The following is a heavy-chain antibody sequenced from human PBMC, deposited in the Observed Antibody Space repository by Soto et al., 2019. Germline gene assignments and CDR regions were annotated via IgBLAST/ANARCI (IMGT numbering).Heavy chain of an antibody. CDR3: ARERGNSGTFDY. J-gene: IGHJ4*02. CDR2: INPGAGGI. CDR1: GYRFTAYA. D-gene: IGHD6-25*01. V-gene: IGHV1-3*01. Sequence: QVLLVQSGTGVKRSGASVKLSCKASGYRFTAYALHWVRQAPGQGLEWMGWINPGAGGIKYSQNFQGRFTITRDTSATTAYMDLSSLTPEDTAVYFCARERGNSGTFDYWGQGTLVTVSS.